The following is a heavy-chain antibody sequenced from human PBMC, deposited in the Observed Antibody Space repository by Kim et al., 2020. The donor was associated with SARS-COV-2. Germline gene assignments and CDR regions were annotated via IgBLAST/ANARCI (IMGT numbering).Heavy chain of an antibody. V-gene: IGHV3-30*18. CDR3: AKGPIAVVPGGKMWLDP. CDR2: ISYDGTIQ. Sequence: GGSLRLSCAASGLPFRNYGMHWVRQAPGKGLEWVADISYDGTIQYYGDSVEGRFTISRDNSKNTLYLQMNSLRLEGTAVYYCAKGPIAVVPGGKMWLDPWGQGTLVTVSS. D-gene: IGHD2-2*01. J-gene: IGHJ5*02. CDR1: GLPFRNYG.